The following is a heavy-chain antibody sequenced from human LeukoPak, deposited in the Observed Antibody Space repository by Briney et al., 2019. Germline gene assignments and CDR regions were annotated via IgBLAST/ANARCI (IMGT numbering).Heavy chain of an antibody. CDR3: ARVRKVESFDY. V-gene: IGHV1-2*02. CDR2: INPNSGGT. J-gene: IGHJ4*02. D-gene: IGHD3-3*01. Sequence: SVKVSYQASGYTFTGYYMHWVRQAPGQALEWMGWINPNSGGTNYAQKFQGRVTMTRDTSISTAYMELSRLRSDDTAVYYCARVRKVESFDYWGQGTLVTVSS. CDR1: GYTFTGYY.